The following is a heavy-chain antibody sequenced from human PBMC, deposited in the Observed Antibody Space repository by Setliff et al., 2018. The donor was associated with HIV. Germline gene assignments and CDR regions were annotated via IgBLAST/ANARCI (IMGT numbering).Heavy chain of an antibody. Sequence: SETLSLTCAVYRGSFSHYYWTWIRQSPGKGLEWIAEINQERTTFYNPSLKSRVTMSLDTSRNEVSLRLSSVTAADTAMYYCARHVGISIGGTRGDFDCWGQGTLVTVSS. D-gene: IGHD6-13*01. J-gene: IGHJ4*02. CDR2: INQERTT. CDR1: RGSFSHYY. V-gene: IGHV4-34*01. CDR3: ARHVGISIGGTRGDFDC.